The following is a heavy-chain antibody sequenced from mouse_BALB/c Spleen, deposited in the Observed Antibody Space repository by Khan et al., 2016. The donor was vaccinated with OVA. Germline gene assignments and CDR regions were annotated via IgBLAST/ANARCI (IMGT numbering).Heavy chain of an antibody. J-gene: IGHJ1*01. D-gene: IGHD2-1*01. CDR3: ARRAYYGNWYFDV. CDR1: GYSITSDYA. V-gene: IGHV3-2*02. CDR2: ISYSGST. Sequence: EVQLQESGPGLVKPSQSLSLTCTVTGYSITSDYAWNWIRQFPGNKLEWMAYISYSGSTSSNPSLKSRISVTRDTSKNQFFLQLSSVTTEDTATYYGARRAYYGNWYFDVWGAGTTVTVSS.